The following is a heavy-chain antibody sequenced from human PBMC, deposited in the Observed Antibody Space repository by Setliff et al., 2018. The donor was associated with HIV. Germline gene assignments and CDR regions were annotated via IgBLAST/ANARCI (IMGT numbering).Heavy chain of an antibody. CDR1: VGSFSGHY. CDR2: TNPSGST. D-gene: IGHD3-3*01. CDR3: ARGREWTHLDY. V-gene: IGHV4-34*01. J-gene: IGHJ4*02. Sequence: SETLSLTCAVYVGSFSGHYWIWIRQPPGKGLEWIGETNPSGSTKYNPSLKSRVTISVDRSKNQFSLKLSSVTAADTAVFYCARGREWTHLDYWGQGTLVTVSS.